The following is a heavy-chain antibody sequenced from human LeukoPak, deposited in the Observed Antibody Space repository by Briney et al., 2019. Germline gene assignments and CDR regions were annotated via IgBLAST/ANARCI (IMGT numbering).Heavy chain of an antibody. CDR3: ARVGRYHLDY. CDR2: SYYSWNT. V-gene: IGHV4-61*01. D-gene: IGHD3-16*02. Sequence: PSETLSLTCTVSGGSVSSGSYYWSWIRPPPGQGLEWIGYSYYSWNTNYNPSLNSRVTISEDTSKNQFSLKLSAVTAADTAVYYCARVGRYHLDYWGQGTLVTVSS. J-gene: IGHJ4*02. CDR1: GGSVSSGSYY.